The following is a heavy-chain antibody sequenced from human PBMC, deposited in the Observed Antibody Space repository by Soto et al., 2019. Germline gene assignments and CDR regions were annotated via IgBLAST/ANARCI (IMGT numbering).Heavy chain of an antibody. V-gene: IGHV5-51*01. CDR3: ADSIFYYGMDV. J-gene: IGHJ6*02. CDR1: GYTFTNYW. CDR2: IYPGDSDT. Sequence: PGESLKISCKGSGYTFTNYWIGWVRQMPGKGLEWMGIIYPGDSDTKYNPSLQGQVTISADKSITTTYLRWTSLKASDTAIYYCADSIFYYGMDVWGQGTTVTVS.